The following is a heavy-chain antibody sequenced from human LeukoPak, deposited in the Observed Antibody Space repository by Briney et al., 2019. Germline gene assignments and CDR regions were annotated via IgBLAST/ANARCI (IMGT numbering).Heavy chain of an antibody. D-gene: IGHD3-3*01. J-gene: IGHJ4*02. CDR2: IRYDGSNK. Sequence: PGGSLRLSCAASGFTFSSYGMHWVRQAPGKGLEWVAVIRYDGSNKYYADSVKGRFTISRDNSKNTLYLQMNSLRAEDTAVYYCAASRWSGALDFWGKGSLVSVSS. CDR3: AASRWSGALDF. CDR1: GFTFSSYG. V-gene: IGHV3-30*02.